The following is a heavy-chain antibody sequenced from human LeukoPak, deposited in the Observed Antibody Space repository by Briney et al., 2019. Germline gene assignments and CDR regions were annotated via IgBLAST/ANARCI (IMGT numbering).Heavy chain of an antibody. J-gene: IGHJ5*02. V-gene: IGHV1-24*01. Sequence: GASVKVSCKVSGYTLTELSMHWVRQAPGKGLEWMGGFDPEDGETIYPQKFQGRVTMTEDTSTDTAYMELSSLRSEDTAVYYCAILRIAAAYNWFDPWGQGTLVTVSS. CDR3: AILRIAAAYNWFDP. CDR1: GYTLTELS. CDR2: FDPEDGET. D-gene: IGHD6-13*01.